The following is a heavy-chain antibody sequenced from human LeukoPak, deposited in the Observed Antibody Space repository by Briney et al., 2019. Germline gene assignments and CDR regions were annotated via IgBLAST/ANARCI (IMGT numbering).Heavy chain of an antibody. CDR1: GGSLSSSSYY. CDR2: IYYSGST. J-gene: IGHJ4*02. D-gene: IGHD6-19*01. CDR3: ARHEVVAGVDDY. Sequence: SETLSLTCTVSGGSLSSSSYYWGWIRQPPGKGLEWIGSIYYSGSTYYNPSLKSRVTISVDTSKNQFSLKLSSVTAADTAVDYCARHEVVAGVDDYWGQGTLVTVSS. V-gene: IGHV4-39*01.